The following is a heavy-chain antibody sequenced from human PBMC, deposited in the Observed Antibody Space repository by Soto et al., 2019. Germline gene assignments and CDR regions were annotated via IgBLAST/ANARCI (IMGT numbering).Heavy chain of an antibody. CDR3: ASRTYYYDSSGYGGFDP. CDR1: CGSISSGDYY. D-gene: IGHD3-22*01. J-gene: IGHJ5*02. Sequence: SETLSLTCTVSCGSISSGDYYWSWIRQPPGKGLEWIGYIYYSGSTYYNPSLKSRVIISVDTSKNQFSLKLSSVTAADTAVYYCASRTYYYDSSGYGGFDPWGQGTLVTVSS. CDR2: IYYSGST. V-gene: IGHV4-30-4*01.